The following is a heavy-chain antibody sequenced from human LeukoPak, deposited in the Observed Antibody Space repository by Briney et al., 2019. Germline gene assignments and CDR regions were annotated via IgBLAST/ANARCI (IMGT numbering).Heavy chain of an antibody. CDR2: IYYSGST. CDR1: GGSFSSYY. CDR3: ARVDCSGGSCYSFDY. J-gene: IGHJ4*02. D-gene: IGHD2-15*01. V-gene: IGHV4-59*01. Sequence: SETLSLTCTVSGGSFSSYYWNWIRQPPGKGLEWMGYIYYSGSTNCNPSLKSRVTISVDTSKNQFSLKLSSVTAADTAVYYCARVDCSGGSCYSFDYWGQGTLVTVSS.